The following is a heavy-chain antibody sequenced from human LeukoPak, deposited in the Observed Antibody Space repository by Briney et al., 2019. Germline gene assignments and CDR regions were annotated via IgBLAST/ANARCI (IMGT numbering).Heavy chain of an antibody. J-gene: IGHJ4*02. CDR2: VSDNGGYT. Sequence: GGSLRLSCAASGFTFSSSAMSWVRQAPGKGLEWVSAVSDNGGYTYYADSVQGRFTISRDNSKSTLCLQMNSLRAEDTAVYYCAKQLGYCSDGSCYFPYWGQGTLVTVSS. V-gene: IGHV3-23*01. CDR1: GFTFSSSA. CDR3: AKQLGYCSDGSCYFPY. D-gene: IGHD2-15*01.